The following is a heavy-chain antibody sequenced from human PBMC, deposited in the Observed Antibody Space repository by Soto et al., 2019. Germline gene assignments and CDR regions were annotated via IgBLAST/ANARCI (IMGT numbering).Heavy chain of an antibody. CDR1: GFTFNNAW. CDR2: IKSKIDGGKT. J-gene: IGHJ6*02. Sequence: EVQLVESGGGLLKPGGTLRLSCAASGFTFNNAWLSWVRQAPGKGLEWVARIKSKIDGGKTDYATPVKGRFTISRDDSKNMVYLQVNSLKTEDTAVCYCTTDLGGYCSSGGCFYYLYGVDVWGQGTTVTVS. D-gene: IGHD2-15*01. V-gene: IGHV3-15*01. CDR3: TTDLGGYCSSGGCFYYLYGVDV.